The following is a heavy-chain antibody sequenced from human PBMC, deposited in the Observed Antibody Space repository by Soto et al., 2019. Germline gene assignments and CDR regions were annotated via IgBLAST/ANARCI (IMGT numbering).Heavy chain of an antibody. V-gene: IGHV3-23*01. CDR3: ANHLQYDGGSALDN. Sequence: GRSRRLSCAASGFTFSRYAVSWVRQAPGKGLEWVSVFDGSVGHTYYANSVKGRFAISSDNSKNTLFLQMNSLKAEDTAVYFCANHLQYDGGSALDNWGLRALVTVSS. D-gene: IGHD4-17*01. CDR2: FDGSVGHT. J-gene: IGHJ4*02. CDR1: GFTFSRYA.